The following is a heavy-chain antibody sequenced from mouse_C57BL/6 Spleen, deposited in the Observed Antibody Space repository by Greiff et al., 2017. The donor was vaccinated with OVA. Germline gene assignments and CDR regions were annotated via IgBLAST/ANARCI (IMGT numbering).Heavy chain of an antibody. CDR2: INPNYGTT. Sequence: VQLQQSGPELVKPGASVKISCKASGYSFTDYNMNWVKQSNGKSLEWIGVINPNYGTTSYNQKFKGKATLTVDQSSSTAYMQLNSLTSEDAAVFYCATYAFGSSYVYYYAMDYWGQGTSVTVSS. CDR3: ATYAFGSSYVYYYAMDY. D-gene: IGHD1-1*01. V-gene: IGHV1-39*01. CDR1: GYSFTDYN. J-gene: IGHJ4*01.